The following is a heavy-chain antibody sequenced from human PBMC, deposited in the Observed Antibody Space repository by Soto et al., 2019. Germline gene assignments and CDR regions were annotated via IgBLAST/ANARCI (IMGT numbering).Heavy chain of an antibody. CDR3: ARDGRQFVVVPAAPEY. J-gene: IGHJ4*02. CDR2: ISAYNGNT. CDR1: GYTFTSYG. V-gene: IGHV1-18*01. Sequence: ASVKVSCKASGYTFTSYGISWVRQAPGQGLEWMGWISAYNGNTNYAQKLQGRVTMTTDTSTSTAYMELRSLRSDDTAVYYCARDGRQFVVVPAAPEYRCQGTLVTVSS. D-gene: IGHD2-2*01.